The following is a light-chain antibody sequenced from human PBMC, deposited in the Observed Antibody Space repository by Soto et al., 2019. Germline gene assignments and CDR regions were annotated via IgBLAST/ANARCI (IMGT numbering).Light chain of an antibody. CDR2: DTS. CDR1: QGVINY. CDR3: QQYAISPLT. J-gene: IGKJ4*01. V-gene: IGKV3-11*01. Sequence: EIVLTQSPATLSLSPGERATLSCGASQGVINYLAWYQQKPAQAPRPLIYDTSNRATGIPARFSGSGSGTDFTLTTTRLEPEDFAVYFCQQYAISPLTFGGGTKVDI.